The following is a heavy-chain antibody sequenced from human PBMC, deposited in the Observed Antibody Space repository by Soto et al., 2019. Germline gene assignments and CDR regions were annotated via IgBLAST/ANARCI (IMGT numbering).Heavy chain of an antibody. CDR2: ISYDGSNK. CDR3: ARGSMYNWNQSPPDS. D-gene: IGHD1-20*01. J-gene: IGHJ4*02. V-gene: IGHV3-30-3*01. CDR1: VFTFKTYT. Sequence: PWWSLRLSCSGSVFTFKTYTFHRLRQPPGKGLEWVAVISYDGSNKYYADSVKGRFTVSRDNSKSTLFLQMNSLTPEDTAVYYCARGSMYNWNQSPPDSWGQGTLVTVSS.